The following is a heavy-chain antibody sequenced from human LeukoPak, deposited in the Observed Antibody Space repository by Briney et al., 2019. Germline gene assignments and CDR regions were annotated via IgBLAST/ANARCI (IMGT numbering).Heavy chain of an antibody. V-gene: IGHV3-53*01. CDR3: ARGVEPLAANTLAY. J-gene: IGHJ4*02. CDR1: GLSDITND. D-gene: IGHD3-16*01. CDR2: LYSDGNT. Sequence: GGSLTLSCAASGLSDITNDMTGVRHATGEGLEWVSVLYSDGNTKYADSVQGRFIISRDNSKNTLYLEMNSLRPDDTAVYYCARGVEPLAANTLAYWGQGTLVTVSS.